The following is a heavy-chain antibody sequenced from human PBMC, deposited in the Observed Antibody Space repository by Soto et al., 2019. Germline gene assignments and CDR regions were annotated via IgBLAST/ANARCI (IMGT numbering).Heavy chain of an antibody. J-gene: IGHJ4*02. V-gene: IGHV1-69*06. CDR1: GGTFSSNA. CDR3: AVTVTGSRSPLAH. D-gene: IGHD3-9*01. Sequence: VQLVQSGAEVKKPGSSVKVSCKASGGTFSSNAISWVRQAPGQGLEWMGGIIPIYASPNYAQNFQGRVTVTADKATSTAYLELSRLKFADSAIYYCAVTVTGSRSPLAHWGRGTLVIVSS. CDR2: IIPIYASP.